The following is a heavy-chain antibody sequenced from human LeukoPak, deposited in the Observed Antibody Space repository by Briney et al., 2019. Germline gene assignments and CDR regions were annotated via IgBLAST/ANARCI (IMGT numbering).Heavy chain of an antibody. CDR1: GFTFRTFG. CDR2: IWYDGINK. Sequence: PGRSLRLSCAASGFTFRTFGMHCVRQAPGKGLEWVAIIWYDGINKYCADSVKGRFNISRDNSKNTLYLQMNSLRAEDTAVYYCARDYYESSGQLHAGDHAFAIWGQGTMVTVSS. CDR3: ARDYYESSGQLHAGDHAFAI. V-gene: IGHV3-33*01. D-gene: IGHD3-22*01. J-gene: IGHJ3*02.